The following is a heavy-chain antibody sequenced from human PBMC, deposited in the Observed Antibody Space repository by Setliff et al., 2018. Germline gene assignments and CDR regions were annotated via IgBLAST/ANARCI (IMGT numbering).Heavy chain of an antibody. CDR1: GASISSGNDF. J-gene: IGHJ5*02. CDR2: IYTNGGT. Sequence: PSETLSLTCSVSGASISSGNDFWNWIRQPAGKGLEWIGNIYTNGGTDYSPSLRSRVSISVDTSKNHFSLKLSSVTAADTAVYYCARQSVRGLADNNWFDPWGQGTLVTVSS. V-gene: IGHV4-61*09. D-gene: IGHD2-15*01. CDR3: ARQSVRGLADNNWFDP.